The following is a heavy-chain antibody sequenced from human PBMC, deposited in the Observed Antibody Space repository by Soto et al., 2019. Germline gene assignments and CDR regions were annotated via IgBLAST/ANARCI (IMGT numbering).Heavy chain of an antibody. J-gene: IGHJ3*02. D-gene: IGHD3-10*01. V-gene: IGHV1-8*01. Sequence: ASVKVSCKASGYTFTSYDINWVRQATGQGLEWMGWMNPNSGNTGYAQKFQGRVTMTRNTSISTAYMEPSSLRSEDTAVYYCARPLLRSYYYGSGSYYIAYAFDIWGQGTMVTVSS. CDR1: GYTFTSYD. CDR2: MNPNSGNT. CDR3: ARPLLRSYYYGSGSYYIAYAFDI.